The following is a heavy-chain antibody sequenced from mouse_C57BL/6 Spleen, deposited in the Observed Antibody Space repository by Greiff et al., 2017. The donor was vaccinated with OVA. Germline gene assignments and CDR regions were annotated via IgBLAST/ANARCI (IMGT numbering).Heavy chain of an antibody. D-gene: IGHD1-1*01. Sequence: EVQLVESGEGLVKPGGSLKLSCAASGFTFSSYAMSWVRQTPEKRLEWVPYISSGGDYIYYADTVKGRFTISRDNARNTLYLQMSSLKSEDTAMYYCTREDYYGSTFDYWGQGTTLTVSS. CDR1: GFTFSSYA. CDR2: ISSGGDYI. J-gene: IGHJ2*01. V-gene: IGHV5-9-1*02. CDR3: TREDYYGSTFDY.